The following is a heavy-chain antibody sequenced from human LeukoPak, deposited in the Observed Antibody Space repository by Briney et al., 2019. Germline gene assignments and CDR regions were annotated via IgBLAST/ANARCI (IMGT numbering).Heavy chain of an antibody. CDR2: INPNSGGT. CDR3: ARVLIHDALFDY. J-gene: IGHJ4*02. CDR1: GYTFTGYY. D-gene: IGHD5-18*01. V-gene: IGHV1-2*06. Sequence: ASVKVSCKASGYTFTGYYMHWVRQAPGQGLEWMGRINPNSGGTNYAQKFQGRVTMTRDTSISTAYMELSRLRSDDTAVYYCARVLIHDALFDYWRQGTLVTVSS.